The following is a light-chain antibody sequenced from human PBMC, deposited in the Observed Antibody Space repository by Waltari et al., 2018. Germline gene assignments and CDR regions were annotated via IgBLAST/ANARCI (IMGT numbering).Light chain of an antibody. Sequence: QSALTQPRSVSGSPGQSVPIPCTGTSSDVGSYKYVSWFQQHPGKAPKLMIYDVTKRPSGVPDRFSGSKSGITASLTISGLQADDEADYYCCSYAGSYTLGVFGGGTKLTVL. CDR1: SSDVGSYKY. J-gene: IGLJ3*02. V-gene: IGLV2-11*01. CDR3: CSYAGSYTLGV. CDR2: DVT.